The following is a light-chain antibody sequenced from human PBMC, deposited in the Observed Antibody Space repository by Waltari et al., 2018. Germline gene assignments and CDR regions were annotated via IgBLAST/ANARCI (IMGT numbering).Light chain of an antibody. Sequence: QSALTQPASVSGSPGQSITISCTGTSSDVGGYTYVSWYQQPPGKAPKLMIYEVSNRSSGVSNRFSGSKSGNTASLTISGLQAEDEADYYCSSYTSSSTVVFGGGTKLTVL. CDR2: EVS. J-gene: IGLJ2*01. V-gene: IGLV2-14*01. CDR3: SSYTSSSTVV. CDR1: SSDVGGYTY.